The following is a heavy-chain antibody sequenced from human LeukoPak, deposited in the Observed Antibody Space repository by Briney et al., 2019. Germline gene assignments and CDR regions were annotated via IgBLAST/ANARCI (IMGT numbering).Heavy chain of an antibody. V-gene: IGHV3-48*02. J-gene: IGHJ4*02. D-gene: IGHD6-13*01. CDR2: ISGGSSTI. CDR1: GFTFSSYS. CDR3: ARDYGYSSSFDY. Sequence: GGSLRLSCAASGFTFSSYSMNWVRQAPGKGLEWVSYISGGSSTIHYADSVKGRFTISRDIAKNSLYLQMNSLRDEDTALYYCARDYGYSSSFDYWGQGTLVTVSS.